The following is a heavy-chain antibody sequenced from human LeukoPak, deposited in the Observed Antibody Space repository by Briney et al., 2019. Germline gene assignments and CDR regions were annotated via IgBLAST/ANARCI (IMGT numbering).Heavy chain of an antibody. CDR3: TRLLVVAANVDY. D-gene: IGHD2-15*01. CDR1: GGSISSSSYY. CDR2: IYYSGST. V-gene: IGHV4-39*07. Sequence: PSETLSLTCTVSGGSISSSSYYWGWIRQPPGKGLEWIGSIYYSGSTYYNPSLKSRVTISVDTSKNQFSLKLSSVTAADTAVYYCTRLLVVAANVDYWGQGTLVTVSS. J-gene: IGHJ4*02.